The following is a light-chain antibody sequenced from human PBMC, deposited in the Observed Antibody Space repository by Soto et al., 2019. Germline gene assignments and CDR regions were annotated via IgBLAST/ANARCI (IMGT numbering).Light chain of an antibody. CDR3: QQYSSYSVT. CDR1: QNGSSW. J-gene: IGKJ1*01. CDR2: TTS. Sequence: DIQMTQSPSTLSASVGVRVTITCRASQNGSSWVAWYQQKRGKAQSLLIHTTSTSDSGVPSRFSGSGAGTEFTLYISAMKHDDFTTDDCQQYSSYSVTLGQGTKVELK. V-gene: IGKV1-5*03.